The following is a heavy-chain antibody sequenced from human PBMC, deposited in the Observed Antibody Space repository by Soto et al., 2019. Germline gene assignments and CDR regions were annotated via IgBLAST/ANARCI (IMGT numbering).Heavy chain of an antibody. CDR3: ARDVSVMTSVFGF. CDR1: GGTFYTYA. CDR2: ITPVIGTT. Sequence: QVHLVQSGAEVKRPGSSVRVSCRASGGTFYTYAFTWVRQAPGQGLEWMGGITPVIGTTEYAPKFYGRVTFSADESASTAYMELSNLRSDDTAVYSCARDVSVMTSVFGFWGQGTLITVSS. J-gene: IGHJ4*02. V-gene: IGHV1-69*01. D-gene: IGHD3-10*01.